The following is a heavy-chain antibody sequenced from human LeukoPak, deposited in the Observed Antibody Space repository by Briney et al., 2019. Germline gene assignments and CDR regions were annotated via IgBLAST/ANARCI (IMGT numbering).Heavy chain of an antibody. J-gene: IGHJ4*02. CDR3: ARGIESYGDYGY. CDR2: INHSGST. Sequence: SETLSLTCAVSGGSFSGYYWSWIRQPPGKGLEWIGEINHSGSTNYNPSLKSRVTISVDTSKNQFSLKLSSLTAADTAIYYCARGIESYGDYGYWGQGSLVTVSS. D-gene: IGHD4-17*01. CDR1: GGSFSGYY. V-gene: IGHV4-34*01.